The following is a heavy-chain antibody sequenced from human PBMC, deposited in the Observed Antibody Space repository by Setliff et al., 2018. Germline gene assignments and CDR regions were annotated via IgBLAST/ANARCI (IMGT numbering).Heavy chain of an antibody. V-gene: IGHV4-61*09. D-gene: IGHD5-12*01. J-gene: IGHJ4*02. Sequence: PSETLSLTCTVSGGSISSGSYYWTWIRQPAGKGLEWIGHIYTSGTTKYNPSLKSRVTISVDASKNQFSLKLSSVTAADTAVYYCARSEGRRDGYNWWGQGTLVTVSS. CDR3: ARSEGRRDGYNW. CDR2: IYTSGTT. CDR1: GGSISSGSYY.